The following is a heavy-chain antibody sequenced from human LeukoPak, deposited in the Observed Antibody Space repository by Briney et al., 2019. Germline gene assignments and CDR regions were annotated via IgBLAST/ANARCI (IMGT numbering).Heavy chain of an antibody. CDR2: IIPIFGTA. Sequence: ASVKVSCKASGGTFSSYAISWVRQAPGQGLEWMGGIIPIFGTANYAQKFQGRVTMTRDMSTSTVYMELSSLRSEDTAVYYCASGELLGFDYWGQGTLVTVSS. CDR3: ASGELLGFDY. CDR1: GGTFSSYA. D-gene: IGHD1-26*01. J-gene: IGHJ4*02. V-gene: IGHV1-69*05.